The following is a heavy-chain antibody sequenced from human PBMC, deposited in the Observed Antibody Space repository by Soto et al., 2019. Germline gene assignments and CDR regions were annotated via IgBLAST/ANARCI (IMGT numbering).Heavy chain of an antibody. CDR1: GGSVSSGTYY. D-gene: IGHD5-18*01. V-gene: IGHV4-61*01. CDR3: ARGESYSYGYEDSNSVPYYYGMDV. Sequence: PSETLSLTCTVSGGSVSSGTYYWNWIRQPPGKGLEWIGYITYSGSSNYNPSLRSRVTMSLSTSKNQFSLKPSSVTAADTAVYYCARGESYSYGYEDSNSVPYYYGMDVWGQGTTVTVSS. J-gene: IGHJ6*02. CDR2: ITYSGSS.